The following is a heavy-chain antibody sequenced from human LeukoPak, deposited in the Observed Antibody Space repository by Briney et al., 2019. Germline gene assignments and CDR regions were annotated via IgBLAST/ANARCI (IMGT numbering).Heavy chain of an antibody. J-gene: IGHJ4*02. CDR3: ARTPGYFGWLFFFDY. CDR2: IIPIFGTA. CDR1: GGTFISYA. D-gene: IGHD3-9*01. V-gene: IGHV1-69*13. Sequence: ASVKVSCKASGGTFISYAISWVRQAPGRGLEWMEGIIPIFGTANHAQKFQGRVTITADESPSPAYMELSSLRSEDTAVYYCARTPGYFGWLFFFDYWGQGTLVTVSS.